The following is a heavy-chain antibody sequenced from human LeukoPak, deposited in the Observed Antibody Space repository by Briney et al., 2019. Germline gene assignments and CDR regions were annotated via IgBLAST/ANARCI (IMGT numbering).Heavy chain of an antibody. J-gene: IGHJ4*02. V-gene: IGHV3-30*02. CDR2: TRYDGGQK. CDR3: AKVSPGRTGTTVGFDY. Sequence: PGRSLRLSCGASGSTASGFSFINYGMHWVRQAPGKGLEWVAYTRYDGGQKYYADSVRGRFTISRDNSKNTLYLQMDSLRAEDTAVYYCAKVSPGRTGTTVGFDYWGQGTLVTVSS. D-gene: IGHD1-7*01. CDR1: GSTASGFSFINYG.